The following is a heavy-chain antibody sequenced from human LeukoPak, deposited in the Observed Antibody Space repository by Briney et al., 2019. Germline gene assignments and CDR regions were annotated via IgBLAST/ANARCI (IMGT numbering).Heavy chain of an antibody. J-gene: IGHJ3*02. CDR1: GCTFSSYA. V-gene: IGHV1-69*04. D-gene: IGHD2-2*01. CDR2: IIPILGIA. Sequence: ASVKVSCKASGCTFSSYAISWVRQAPGQGLEWMGSIIPILGIANYAQKFQGRVTITADKSTSTAYMELSSLRSENTAVYYCASYCSSTSCWIRLDHDDFDIWGQGTMVSVSS. CDR3: ASYCSSTSCWIRLDHDDFDI.